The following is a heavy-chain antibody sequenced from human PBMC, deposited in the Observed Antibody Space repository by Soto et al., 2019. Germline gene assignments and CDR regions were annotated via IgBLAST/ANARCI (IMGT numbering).Heavy chain of an antibody. CDR2: IWYDGSNK. CDR1: GFTFSSYG. Sequence: PGGSLRLSCAASGFTFSSYGMHWVRQAPGKGLEWVAVIWYDGSNKYYADSVKGRFTISRDNSKNTLYLQMNSLRAEDTAVYYCALHISSGHGMDACGQGTTLTVSS. CDR3: ALHISSGHGMDA. J-gene: IGHJ6*02. V-gene: IGHV3-33*01. D-gene: IGHD3-22*01.